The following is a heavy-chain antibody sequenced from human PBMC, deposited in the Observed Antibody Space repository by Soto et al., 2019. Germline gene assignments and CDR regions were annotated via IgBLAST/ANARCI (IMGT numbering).Heavy chain of an antibody. CDR3: ARMIFGRSGEYYFDS. CDR2: IDWDDAK. CDR1: GFSLSASRMS. J-gene: IGHJ4*02. D-gene: IGHD3-3*01. Sequence: GSGPTLVNPTQTLTLTCTFSGFSLSASRMSISWIRQPPGKALEWLARIDWDDAKYFNTSLKTRLTVSKDTSKTQVVLTMTNMDPVDTGTYYCARMIFGRSGEYYFDSWGQGILVTVS. V-gene: IGHV2-70*11.